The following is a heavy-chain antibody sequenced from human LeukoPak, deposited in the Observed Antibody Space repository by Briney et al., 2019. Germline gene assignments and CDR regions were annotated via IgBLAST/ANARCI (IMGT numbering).Heavy chain of an antibody. CDR1: DGSINSYF. Sequence: SETLSLTCTVSDGSINSYFWSWIRQPPGKGLEWIGYIHYSGNTYYNPSLKSRVTISVDTSKNQFSLKLSSVTAADTAVYYCARDQKDTAMVYWGQGTLVTVSS. D-gene: IGHD5-18*01. V-gene: IGHV4-59*01. CDR2: IHYSGNT. CDR3: ARDQKDTAMVY. J-gene: IGHJ4*02.